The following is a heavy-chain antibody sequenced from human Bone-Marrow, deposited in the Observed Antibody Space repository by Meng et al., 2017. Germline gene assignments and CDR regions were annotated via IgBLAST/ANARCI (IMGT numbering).Heavy chain of an antibody. CDR3: ARDGARTGEFYYGMDV. CDR1: GGSISSGDYY. Sequence: QVQLQESGPGLVKPSQTLSLTCTVSGGSISSGDYYWTWIRQPPGKGLEWIGYIFYSGRTYYSPSLKSRVTISVDTSKNQFSLKLSSVTAADTAVYYCARDGARTGEFYYGMDVWGQGTLVTV. D-gene: IGHD3/OR15-3a*01. CDR2: IFYSGRT. J-gene: IGHJ6*02. V-gene: IGHV4-30-4*01.